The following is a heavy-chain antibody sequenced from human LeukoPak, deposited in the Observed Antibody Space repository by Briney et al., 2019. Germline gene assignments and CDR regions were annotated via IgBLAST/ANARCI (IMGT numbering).Heavy chain of an antibody. CDR3: ASQRISSVAGTEFDY. CDR2: IYYSGST. J-gene: IGHJ4*02. CDR1: GGSISSYY. V-gene: IGHV4-59*01. D-gene: IGHD6-19*01. Sequence: SETLSLTCTVSGGSISSYYWSWIRQPPGKGLEWIGYIYYSGSTNYNPSLKSRVTISVDTSKNQFSLKLSSVTAADTAVYYCASQRISSVAGTEFDYWGQGTLVTVSS.